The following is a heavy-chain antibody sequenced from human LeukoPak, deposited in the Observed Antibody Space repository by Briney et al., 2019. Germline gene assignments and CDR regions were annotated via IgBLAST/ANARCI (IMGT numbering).Heavy chain of an antibody. CDR2: IYTSGST. CDR1: GGSISSYY. Sequence: SETLSLTCTVSGGSISSYYWSWVRQPAGKGLEWIGRIYTSGSTNYNPSLKSRVTMSVDTSKNQFSLKLSSVTAADTAVYYCARDGYKLNWFDPWGQGTLVTVSS. CDR3: ARDGYKLNWFDP. D-gene: IGHD1-1*01. V-gene: IGHV4-4*07. J-gene: IGHJ5*02.